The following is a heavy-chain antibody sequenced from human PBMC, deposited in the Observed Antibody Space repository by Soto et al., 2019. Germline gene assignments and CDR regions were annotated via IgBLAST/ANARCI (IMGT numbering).Heavy chain of an antibody. Sequence: EVQLVESGGGLVQPGGSLRLSCAASGLTFSSYWMHWVRQAPGKGLVWVSRINSAGSSTSYADSVKGRFTISRDNAKNTLYLQMNSLRGEDTAVYYCALSHTVTTDYWGQGTLVTVSS. CDR3: ALSHTVTTDY. CDR1: GLTFSSYW. D-gene: IGHD4-17*01. V-gene: IGHV3-74*01. J-gene: IGHJ4*02. CDR2: INSAGSST.